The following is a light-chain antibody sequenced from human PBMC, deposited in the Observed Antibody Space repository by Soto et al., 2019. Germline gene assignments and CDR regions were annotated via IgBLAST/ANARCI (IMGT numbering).Light chain of an antibody. Sequence: EIVMTQSPATLSVSPGERATLSCRTSQSVSSSLAWYQQKPGQAPSLLIYGASTRATGIPARFSGSGSGTDFTLTISSLEPEDFAVYYCQQYNNWPFTFGQGTRLEIK. V-gene: IGKV3-15*01. CDR1: QSVSSS. CDR2: GAS. J-gene: IGKJ5*01. CDR3: QQYNNWPFT.